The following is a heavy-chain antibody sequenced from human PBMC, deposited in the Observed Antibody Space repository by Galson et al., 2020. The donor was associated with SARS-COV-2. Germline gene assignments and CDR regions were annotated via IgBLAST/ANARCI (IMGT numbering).Heavy chain of an antibody. Sequence: GGSLRLSCAASGFTFSSYGMHWVRQAPGKGLEWVADIRYDGSNKYYADSVKGRFTISRDNSKNTLYLQMNGLRAEDTAVYYCAKDSDQWLVPRYYMDVWGKGTTVTVSS. V-gene: IGHV3-33*06. D-gene: IGHD6-19*01. CDR2: IRYDGSNK. CDR1: GFTFSSYG. J-gene: IGHJ6*03. CDR3: AKDSDQWLVPRYYMDV.